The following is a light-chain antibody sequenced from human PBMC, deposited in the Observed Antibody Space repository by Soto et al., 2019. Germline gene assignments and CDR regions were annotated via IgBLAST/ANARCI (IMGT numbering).Light chain of an antibody. J-gene: IGLJ1*01. Sequence: QSALTQPASVSGSPGQSITTSCTGSSSAFGAYKYVSWYQQHPGKAPKLMIYEVTNRPSGVSNRFSGSKSGNTASLTISGLQAEDEADYYCSSYTTDTIVFGTGTKVTVL. CDR1: SSAFGAYKY. CDR2: EVT. V-gene: IGLV2-14*01. CDR3: SSYTTDTIV.